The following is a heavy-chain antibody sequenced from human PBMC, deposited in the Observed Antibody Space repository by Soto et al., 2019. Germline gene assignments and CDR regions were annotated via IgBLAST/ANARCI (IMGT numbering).Heavy chain of an antibody. Sequence: PSQTLSLTCAISGDSVSSNSAAWNWIRQSPSKGLEWLGRTYYRSKWYNDYAVSVKSRITINPDTSKNQFSLQLNSVTPEDTAVYYCARDPSIRIAVAGINYFDYWGQGTLVTVSS. CDR1: GDSVSSNSAA. CDR2: TYYRSKWYN. D-gene: IGHD6-19*01. V-gene: IGHV6-1*01. J-gene: IGHJ4*02. CDR3: ARDPSIRIAVAGINYFDY.